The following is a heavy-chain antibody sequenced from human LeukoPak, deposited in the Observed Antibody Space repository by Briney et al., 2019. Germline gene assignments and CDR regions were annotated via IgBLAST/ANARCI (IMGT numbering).Heavy chain of an antibody. CDR3: AADGGNWNLPDYYYMDV. CDR2: IVVGSGNT. CDR1: GFTFTSSA. D-gene: IGHD1-1*01. V-gene: IGHV1-58*02. J-gene: IGHJ6*03. Sequence: SVKVSCKASGFTFTSSAMQWVRQARGQRLEWIGWIVVGSGNTNYAQEFQERVTITRDMSTSTAYIELSSLRSEDTAVYYCAADGGNWNLPDYYYMDVWGKGTTVTVSS.